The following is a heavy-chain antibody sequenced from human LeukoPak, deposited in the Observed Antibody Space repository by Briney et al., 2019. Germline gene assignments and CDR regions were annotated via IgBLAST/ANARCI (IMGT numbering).Heavy chain of an antibody. V-gene: IGHV1-8*03. J-gene: IGHJ4*02. Sequence: ASVKVSCEASGYTFTSYDINWVRQAPGQGLEWMGWMNPNSGNTGYAQKFQDRVTITRDTSISTAYMELSSLTSEDTALYYCARECASTSCPFDYWGQGTLVTVSS. CDR3: ARECASTSCPFDY. CDR2: MNPNSGNT. CDR1: GYTFTSYD. D-gene: IGHD2-2*01.